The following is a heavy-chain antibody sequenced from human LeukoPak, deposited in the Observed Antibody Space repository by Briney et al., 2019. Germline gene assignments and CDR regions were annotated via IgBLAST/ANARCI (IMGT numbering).Heavy chain of an antibody. V-gene: IGHV3-21*01. CDR1: GFTFSHYS. CDR2: ISSSSSYI. J-gene: IGHJ4*02. D-gene: IGHD3-16*01. CDR3: ARDLLGYALDY. Sequence: PGGSLRLSCAASGFTFSHYSMNWVRQAPGKGLEWVSSISSSSSYIYSADSVKGRFTISRDNAKNSLYLQMNSLRVEDTAVYYCARDLLGYALDYWGQGTLVTVSS.